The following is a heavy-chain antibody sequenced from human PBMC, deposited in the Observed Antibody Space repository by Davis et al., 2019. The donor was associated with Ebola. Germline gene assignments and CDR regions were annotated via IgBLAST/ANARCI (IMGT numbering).Heavy chain of an antibody. CDR2: IYYSGST. Sequence: SETLSLTCTVSCGSISSSSYYWGWIRQPPGKGLEWIGSIYYSGSTYYNPSLKSRVTISVDTSKNQFSLKLSSVTAADTAVYYCARHGDGSGGPSSWYFDLWGRGTLVTVSS. V-gene: IGHV4-39*01. D-gene: IGHD3-10*01. CDR3: ARHGDGSGGPSSWYFDL. CDR1: CGSISSSSYY. J-gene: IGHJ2*01.